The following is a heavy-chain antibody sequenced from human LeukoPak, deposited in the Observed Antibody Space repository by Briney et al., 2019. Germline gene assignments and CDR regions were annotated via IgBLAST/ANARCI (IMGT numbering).Heavy chain of an antibody. CDR3: ARGGDYPFDY. Sequence: PGGSLRLSCAASGFTFSSYWMHWVRQAPGKGLVWVSRSNSAGRSTNYADSVKGRFTISRDHAKNTLYLQMNSLRAEDTAVYYCARGGDYPFDYWGQGTLVTVSS. CDR1: GFTFSSYW. V-gene: IGHV3-74*01. J-gene: IGHJ4*02. CDR2: SNSAGRST. D-gene: IGHD4-17*01.